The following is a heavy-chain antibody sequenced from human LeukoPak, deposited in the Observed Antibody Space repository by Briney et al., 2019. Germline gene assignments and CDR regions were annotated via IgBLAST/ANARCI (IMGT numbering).Heavy chain of an antibody. D-gene: IGHD1/OR15-1a*01. J-gene: IGHJ4*02. CDR2: IYYSGST. Sequence: SETLSLTCTVSGGTISSYYWSWIRQPPGKGLEWIGYIYYSGSTYYNPSLKSRVTISVDTSKNQFSLKLSSVTAADTAVYYCARYQTGTMFAVWGQGTLVTISS. CDR1: GGTISSYY. V-gene: IGHV4-59*12. CDR3: ARYQTGTMFAV.